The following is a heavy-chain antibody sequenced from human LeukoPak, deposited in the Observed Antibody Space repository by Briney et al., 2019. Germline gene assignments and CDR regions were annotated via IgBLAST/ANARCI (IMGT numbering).Heavy chain of an antibody. J-gene: IGHJ4*02. CDR3: ARAHDSSGYYTRGCFDY. CDR2: INPNSGGT. V-gene: IGHV1-2*02. CDR1: GYTFTGYY. D-gene: IGHD3-22*01. Sequence: ASVKVSCKASGYTFTGYYMHWVRQAPGQGLEWMGWINPNSGGTNYAQKFQGRVIMTRDTSISTAYMELSRLRSDDTAVYYCARAHDSSGYYTRGCFDYWGQGTLVTVSS.